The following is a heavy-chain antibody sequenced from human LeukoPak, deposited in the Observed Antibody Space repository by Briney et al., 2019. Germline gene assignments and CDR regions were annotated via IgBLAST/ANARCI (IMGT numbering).Heavy chain of an antibody. Sequence: PGGSLRLSCATSGFIFSTYGMSWVRQAPGKGLEWVAVISYDGSNKYYADSVKGRFTISRDNSKNTLYLQMNSLRAEDTAVYYCARDICIGRYFDCHAFDIWGQGTMVTVSS. J-gene: IGHJ3*02. V-gene: IGHV3-30*03. CDR1: GFIFSTYG. CDR3: ARDICIGRYFDCHAFDI. D-gene: IGHD3-9*01. CDR2: ISYDGSNK.